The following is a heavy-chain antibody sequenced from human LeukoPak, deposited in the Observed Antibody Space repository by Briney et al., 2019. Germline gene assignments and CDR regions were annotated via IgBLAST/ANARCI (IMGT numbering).Heavy chain of an antibody. CDR1: GGSVSSLH. D-gene: IGHD3-16*01. J-gene: IGHJ4*02. CDR2: IYPPGTT. CDR3: TKGYYEPFDS. Sequence: SETLSLTCSVSGGSVSSLHWNWIRQSPGKGLEWIGNIYPPGTTKYNPSLKSRVTLSLDTSKNQFSLRLTSVTAADTAVYFCTKGYYEPFDSWGQGILVTVSS. V-gene: IGHV4-59*02.